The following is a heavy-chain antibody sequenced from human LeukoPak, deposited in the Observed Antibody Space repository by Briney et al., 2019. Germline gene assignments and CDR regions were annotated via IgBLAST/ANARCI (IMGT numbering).Heavy chain of an antibody. J-gene: IGHJ6*02. V-gene: IGHV3-30*19. CDR1: GFTFSSYG. CDR2: IWYDGSNK. Sequence: GGSLRLSCAASGFTFSSYGMHWVRQAPGKGLEWVAVIWYDGSNKYYADSVKGRFTISRDNSKNTLYLQMNSLRAEDTAVYYCARAPGDIVVVPAANRYYYYGMDVWGQGTTVTVSS. CDR3: ARAPGDIVVVPAANRYYYYGMDV. D-gene: IGHD2-2*01.